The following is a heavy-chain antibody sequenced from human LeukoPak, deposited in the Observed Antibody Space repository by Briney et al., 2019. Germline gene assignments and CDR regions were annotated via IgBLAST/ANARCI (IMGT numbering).Heavy chain of an antibody. CDR1: GFTFSSYA. V-gene: IGHV3-23*01. CDR2: ISGSGGST. J-gene: IGHJ4*02. CDR3: ANYYGSGSYFDY. D-gene: IGHD3-10*01. Sequence: GGSLRLSCAASGFTFSSYAMSWVRQAPGKGLEWVSAISGSGGSTYYADSVKGRFTISRENSKNTLYLQMNSLRAEDTAVYYCANYYGSGSYFDYWGQGTLVTVSS.